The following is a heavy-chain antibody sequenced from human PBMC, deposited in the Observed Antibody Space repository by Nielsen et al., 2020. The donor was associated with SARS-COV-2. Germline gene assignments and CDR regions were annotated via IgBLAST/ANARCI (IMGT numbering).Heavy chain of an antibody. CDR2: IGGNGRII. V-gene: IGHV3-48*03. D-gene: IGHD3-3*01. Sequence: GGSLRLSCAASGFPFSSYEMNWVRQAPGKALEWLSYIGGNGRIIFYADSVKGRFTISRDNSKNTLYLQMNSLRAEDTAVYYCATPTIFGVVPIWGQGTMVTVSS. J-gene: IGHJ3*02. CDR1: GFPFSSYE. CDR3: ATPTIFGVVPI.